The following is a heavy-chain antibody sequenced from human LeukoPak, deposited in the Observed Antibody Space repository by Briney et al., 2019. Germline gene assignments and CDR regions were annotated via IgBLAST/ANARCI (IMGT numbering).Heavy chain of an antibody. J-gene: IGHJ4*02. CDR3: AKCAWFGDVPGGDY. CDR1: GFTFSSHA. V-gene: IGHV3-23*01. D-gene: IGHD3-10*01. Sequence: PGGSLGLSCAASGFTFSSHAMSWVRQAPGKGLEWVSAISGDGGITYYAASVKGRFTISRDNSKNTLYLQMNSLRAEDTALYYCAKCAWFGDVPGGDYWGQGILVTVSS. CDR2: ISGDGGIT.